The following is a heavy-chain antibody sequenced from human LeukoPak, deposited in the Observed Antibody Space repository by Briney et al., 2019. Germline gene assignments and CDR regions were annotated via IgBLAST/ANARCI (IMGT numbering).Heavy chain of an antibody. V-gene: IGHV1-69*13. CDR1: GGTFSSYA. CDR2: IIPIFGTA. CDR3: ARDCSGGSCYSQNDYYYYGMDV. J-gene: IGHJ6*02. D-gene: IGHD2-15*01. Sequence: SVKVSCKASGGTFSSYAISWVRQAPGQGLEWMGGIIPIFGTASYAQKFQGRVTITADESTSTAYMELSSLRSEDTAVYYCARDCSGGSCYSQNDYYYYGMDVWGQGTTVTVSS.